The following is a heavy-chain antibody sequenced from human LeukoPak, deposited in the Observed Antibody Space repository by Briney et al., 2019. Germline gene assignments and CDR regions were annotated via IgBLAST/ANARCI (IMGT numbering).Heavy chain of an antibody. J-gene: IGHJ6*04. CDR2: IYYSGST. CDR1: GGSVSSGSYY. V-gene: IGHV4-61*01. D-gene: IGHD2-15*01. Sequence: SETLSLTCTVSGGSVSSGSYYWSWIRQPPGKGLEWIGYIYYSGSTNYNPSLKSRVTISVDTSKNQFSLELSSVTAADTAVYYCARDSGHCSGGSCPAWGMDVWGKGTTVTVSS. CDR3: ARDSGHCSGGSCPAWGMDV.